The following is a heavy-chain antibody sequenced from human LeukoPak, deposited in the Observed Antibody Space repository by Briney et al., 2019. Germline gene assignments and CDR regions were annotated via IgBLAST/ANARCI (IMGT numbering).Heavy chain of an antibody. CDR1: GFTFSTYA. J-gene: IGHJ5*02. D-gene: IGHD3-3*01. CDR2: ISFDGSDK. V-gene: IGHV3-30*04. CDR3: AKVHRFLEWLYPLSPFDP. Sequence: PGRSLRLSCTGSGFTFSTYAIYWVRQAPGKGLEWVAAISFDGSDKYYSDSVKGRFTISRDNSKNTLYLQMNSLRAEDTAVYYCAKVHRFLEWLYPLSPFDPWGQGTLVTVSS.